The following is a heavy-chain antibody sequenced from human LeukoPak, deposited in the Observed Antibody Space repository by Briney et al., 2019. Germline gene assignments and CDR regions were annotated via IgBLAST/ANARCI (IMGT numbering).Heavy chain of an antibody. V-gene: IGHV3-15*01. J-gene: IGHJ5*02. D-gene: IGHD3-3*01. CDR1: GFTFINAW. CDR2: TKSKTDGGSA. CDR3: TTDYDFWSGYLTAPS. Sequence: PGGSLRLSCAASGFTFINAWMNWVRQAPGKGLEWVGRTKSKTDGGSADYAAPVKGRFTISRDDSKKTLYLQMNSLKIEDTAVFYCTTDYDFWSGYLTAPSWGQGTLVTVPS.